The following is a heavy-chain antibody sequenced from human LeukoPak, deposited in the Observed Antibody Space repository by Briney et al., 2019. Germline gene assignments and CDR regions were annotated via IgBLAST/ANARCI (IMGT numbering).Heavy chain of an antibody. Sequence: SGGSLRLSCTASGFTFSNYEFNWVRQAPGKGLEWLSYISISGSTIYYAGSVKGRFTISRDDAKNSLFLQMNSLRAEDTAVYYCAKCRGSSWSDYFDYWGQGTLVTVSS. CDR2: ISISGSTI. CDR1: GFTFSNYE. CDR3: AKCRGSSWSDYFDY. D-gene: IGHD6-13*01. J-gene: IGHJ4*02. V-gene: IGHV3-48*03.